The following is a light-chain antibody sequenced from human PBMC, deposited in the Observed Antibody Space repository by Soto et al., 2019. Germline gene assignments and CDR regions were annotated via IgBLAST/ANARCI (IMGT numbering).Light chain of an antibody. CDR2: AAS. CDR1: ETVRSN. CDR3: QQYNNWWT. Sequence: VMTQSPDTLSVSPGERATLSCRASETVRSNLAWYQQKPGQAPRLLIYAASTRATGIPARFIGNGSGTEFALTISSLQSEDFAVYYCQQYNNWWTFGQGTKVDIK. J-gene: IGKJ1*01. V-gene: IGKV3D-15*01.